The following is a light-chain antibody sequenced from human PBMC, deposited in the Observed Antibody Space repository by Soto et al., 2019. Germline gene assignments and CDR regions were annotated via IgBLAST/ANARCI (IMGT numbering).Light chain of an antibody. CDR2: SNN. V-gene: IGLV1-44*01. CDR1: SSNIGSNT. J-gene: IGLJ2*01. Sequence: QSVLTQPPSASGTPGQRVTISCSGSSSNIGSNTVNWYQQLPGTAPKLLIYSNNQRPSGVPGRSSGSKYGNSASLAISAIQSEDEADYYCEAWDDSLNGPVVVFGGGTKLTVL. CDR3: EAWDDSLNGPVVV.